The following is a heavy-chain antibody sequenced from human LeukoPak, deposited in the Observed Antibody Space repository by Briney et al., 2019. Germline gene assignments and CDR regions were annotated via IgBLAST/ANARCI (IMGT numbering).Heavy chain of an antibody. CDR3: ATTVYFDNYFGSAYFSPFDY. J-gene: IGHJ4*02. D-gene: IGHD3-22*01. V-gene: IGHV1-18*01. Sequence: ASVKVSCKASGYTFSSYGISWVRQAPGQGLEWMGWISAYNGNTNYAQKVQGRVTMTTDTSTSTAYMELRGLRSDDTAVYYCATTVYFDNYFGSAYFSPFDYWGQETLVTVSS. CDR2: ISAYNGNT. CDR1: GYTFSSYG.